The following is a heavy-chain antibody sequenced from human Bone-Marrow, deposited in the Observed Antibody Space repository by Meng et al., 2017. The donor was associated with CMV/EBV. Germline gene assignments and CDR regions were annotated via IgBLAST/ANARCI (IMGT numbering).Heavy chain of an antibody. Sequence: ASVKVSCKASGYTFTGYYMHWVRQAPGQGLEWMGWINPNSGGTNYAQKFQGRVTMTRETSISTAYMELSRLRSDDTAVYYCARTWSYNWNYVGAYYFDDWGQGTLVTVSS. J-gene: IGHJ4*02. D-gene: IGHD1-7*01. V-gene: IGHV1-2*02. CDR2: INPNSGGT. CDR3: ARTWSYNWNYVGAYYFDD. CDR1: GYTFTGYY.